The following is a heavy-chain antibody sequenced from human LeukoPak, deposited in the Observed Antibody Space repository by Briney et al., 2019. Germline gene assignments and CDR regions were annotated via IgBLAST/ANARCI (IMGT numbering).Heavy chain of an antibody. CDR3: ARRGVSNYDFWSGYLYYMDV. V-gene: IGHV4-59*01. Sequence: SETLSLTCTVSGGSISSYYWSWIRQPPGKGLEWIGYIYYSGSTNYNPSLKSRVTISVDTSKNQFSLKLSSVTAADTAVYYCARRGVSNYDFWSGYLYYMDVWGKGTTVTVSS. D-gene: IGHD3-3*01. J-gene: IGHJ6*03. CDR2: IYYSGST. CDR1: GGSISSYY.